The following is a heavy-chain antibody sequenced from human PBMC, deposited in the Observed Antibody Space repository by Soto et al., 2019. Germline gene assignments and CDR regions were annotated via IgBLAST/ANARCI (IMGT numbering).Heavy chain of an antibody. V-gene: IGHV3-11*05. J-gene: IGHJ4*02. Sequence: QVQLVESGGGLVKPGGSLRFSCAVSGFTFSDYYMTWIRQAPGKGLEWVSYISSSTSHTNYADSGKGRFTISRDNAKNSLFLQMNSLRAEDTAVYYCARGRGAAADYFDFWGQGTLVTVSS. CDR2: ISSSTSHT. D-gene: IGHD6-13*01. CDR3: ARGRGAAADYFDF. CDR1: GFTFSDYY.